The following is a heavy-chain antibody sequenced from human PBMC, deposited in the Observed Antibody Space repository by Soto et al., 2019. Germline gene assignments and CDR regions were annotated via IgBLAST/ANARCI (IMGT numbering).Heavy chain of an antibody. CDR1: GGPFPNGGYY. Sequence: PGPRFSSETLSLTCTVSGGPFPNGGYYWSWIRQEPGKGLEWIGYTHYSGDTSYNPSLRSRVTISTDTSKTQFSLRLRSVTSADTAVYYCARGDSQVSSVFDYWGQGMLVTVS. CDR3: ARGDSQVSSVFDY. D-gene: IGHD3-16*01. J-gene: IGHJ4*02. CDR2: THYSGDT. V-gene: IGHV4-31*03.